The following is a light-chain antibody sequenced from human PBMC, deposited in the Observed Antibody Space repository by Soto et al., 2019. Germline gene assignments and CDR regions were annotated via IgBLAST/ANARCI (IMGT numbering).Light chain of an antibody. J-gene: IGKJ1*01. CDR1: QDISNF. Sequence: DIQFTQTPSFLSASVGDRVTITFRASQDISNFLAWYQQKPGKAPKLLIYAASNLQGGVPSRFSGSGSGTDFTLTISSLHSEDFATYYCQQTYSTPGTFGQGTKVDIK. CDR3: QQTYSTPGT. V-gene: IGKV1-9*01. CDR2: AAS.